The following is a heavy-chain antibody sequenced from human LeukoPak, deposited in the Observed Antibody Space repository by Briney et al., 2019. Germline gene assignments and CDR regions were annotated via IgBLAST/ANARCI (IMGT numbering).Heavy chain of an antibody. V-gene: IGHV3-23*01. Sequence: PGGSLRLSCAASGFTFSSYVMSWVRQAPGKGLEWVSLISGSGDITNYADSVKGRFTISRDNSKNTLYLQMNSLRAEDTAVYYCAKSGGSHDFDYWGQGTLVTVSS. CDR2: ISGSGDIT. CDR3: AKSGGSHDFDY. CDR1: GFTFSSYV. J-gene: IGHJ4*02. D-gene: IGHD1-26*01.